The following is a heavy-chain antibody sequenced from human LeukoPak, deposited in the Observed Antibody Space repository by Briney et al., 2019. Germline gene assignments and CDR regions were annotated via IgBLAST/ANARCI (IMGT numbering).Heavy chain of an antibody. J-gene: IGHJ6*03. CDR2: IKQDGSEK. D-gene: IGHD6-13*01. Sequence: GGSLRLSCAASGFTFSSYWMSWVRQAPGKGLEWVANIKQDGSEKYYVDSVKGRFTISRDNAKNLLYLQMNSLRAEDTAVYYCARGAAALLGYYYYMDVWGKGTTVTVSS. CDR3: ARGAAALLGYYYYMDV. V-gene: IGHV3-7*01. CDR1: GFTFSSYW.